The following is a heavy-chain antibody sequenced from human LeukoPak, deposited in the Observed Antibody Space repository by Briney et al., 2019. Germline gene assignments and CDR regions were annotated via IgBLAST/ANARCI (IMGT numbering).Heavy chain of an antibody. CDR1: GFTFSSYA. D-gene: IGHD7-27*01. V-gene: IGHV3-23*01. Sequence: GGSLRLSCAASGFTFSSYAMSWVRQAPGKGLEWVSAISGSGGSTYYADSVKGRFTISRDNSKNTLYLQMNSLRAEDTAVYYCAKDQSTGTYYHYYYYMDVWGKGTTVTVSS. CDR2: ISGSGGST. CDR3: AKDQSTGTYYHYYYYMDV. J-gene: IGHJ6*03.